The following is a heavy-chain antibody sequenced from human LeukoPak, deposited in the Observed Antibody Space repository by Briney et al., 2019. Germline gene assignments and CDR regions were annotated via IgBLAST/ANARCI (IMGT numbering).Heavy chain of an antibody. J-gene: IGHJ4*02. CDR3: ARIRAPSSFGQRESDY. V-gene: IGHV7-4-1*02. Sequence: GASVKVSCKASGYIITNNAMNWVRQAPGQGLEWMGWINTNTRNPTYAQGFTGRFVFSLDTSVSTAYLQISSLKAEDTAVYYCARIRAPSSFGQRESDYWGQGTLVTVSS. CDR1: GYIITNNA. D-gene: IGHD3-3*02. CDR2: INTNTRNP.